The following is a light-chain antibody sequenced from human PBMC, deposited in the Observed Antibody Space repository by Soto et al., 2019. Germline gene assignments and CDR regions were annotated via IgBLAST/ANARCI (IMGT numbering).Light chain of an antibody. Sequence: EIVLTQSPGTLSLSPGERATLSCRASESVSTNYLAWYQQKPGQATRLLISGASSRATGIPDRFSGSGSGEDFTLTINRLQPEDFAVYYCQQYGSVPLTFGGGTKVEIK. CDR1: ESVSTNY. CDR2: GAS. V-gene: IGKV3-20*01. J-gene: IGKJ4*01. CDR3: QQYGSVPLT.